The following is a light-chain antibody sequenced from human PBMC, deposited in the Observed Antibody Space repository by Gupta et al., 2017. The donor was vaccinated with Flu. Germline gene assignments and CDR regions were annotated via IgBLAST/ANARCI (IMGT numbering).Light chain of an antibody. Sequence: SSTITCTGTSSDVGGDKYVSWSQKHAGKAHNLMIFEVRSRTAGGSSRFSGSKAANTASLTISGLQAEDEADYYCSSYTTSNTLVFGGGTKLTVL. CDR2: EVR. V-gene: IGLV2-14*01. CDR1: SSDVGGDKY. CDR3: SSYTTSNTLV. J-gene: IGLJ2*01.